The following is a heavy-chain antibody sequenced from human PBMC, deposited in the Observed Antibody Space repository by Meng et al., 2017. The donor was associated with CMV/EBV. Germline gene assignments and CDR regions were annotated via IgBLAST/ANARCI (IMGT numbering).Heavy chain of an antibody. Sequence: GESLKISCAASGFTFSSYGMHWVRQAPGKGRGWVAFIRYDGSNKYYADSVKGRFTISRDNSKNTLYLQMNSLRAEDTAVYYCAKSEPHIVLMPTENYYYYGMDVWGQGTTVTVSS. CDR3: AKSEPHIVLMPTENYYYYGMDV. CDR1: GFTFSSYG. V-gene: IGHV3-30*02. D-gene: IGHD2-8*01. CDR2: IRYDGSNK. J-gene: IGHJ6*02.